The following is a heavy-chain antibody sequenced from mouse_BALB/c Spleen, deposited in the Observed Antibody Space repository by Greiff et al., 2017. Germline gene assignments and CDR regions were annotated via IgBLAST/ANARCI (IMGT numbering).Heavy chain of an antibody. CDR3: ASYYGNSYYAMDY. Sequence: VQLQQSGAGLVRPGTSVKISCTASGYTFTNYWLGWVKQRPGHGLEWIGDIYPGGGYTNYNEKFKGKATLTADTSSSTAYLQLSSLTSEDSAVYFCASYYGNSYYAMDYWGQGTSVTVSS. CDR1: GYTFTNYW. V-gene: IGHV1-63*02. J-gene: IGHJ4*01. D-gene: IGHD2-10*01. CDR2: IYPGGGYT.